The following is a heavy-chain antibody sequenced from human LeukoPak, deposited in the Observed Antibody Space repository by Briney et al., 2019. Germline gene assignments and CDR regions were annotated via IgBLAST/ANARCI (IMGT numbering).Heavy chain of an antibody. Sequence: GASVKVSCKASGYTFTSYGISWVRQAPGQGLEWMGWISAYNGNTNYAQKLQGRVTMTTDTSTSTAYMELRSLRSDDTAVYYCARDHRGVFLRYFDWLLRGYMDVWGKGTTVTVSS. CDR1: GYTFTSYG. J-gene: IGHJ6*03. CDR2: ISAYNGNT. D-gene: IGHD3-9*01. CDR3: ARDHRGVFLRYFDWLLRGYMDV. V-gene: IGHV1-18*01.